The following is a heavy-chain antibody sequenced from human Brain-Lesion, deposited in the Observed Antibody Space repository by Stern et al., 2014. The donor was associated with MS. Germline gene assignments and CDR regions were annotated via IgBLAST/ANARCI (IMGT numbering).Heavy chain of an antibody. CDR3: ARHQLGYGYAYLRY. V-gene: IGHV4-39*01. CDR1: GDSLSSSTFY. D-gene: IGHD5-18*01. Sequence: QVQLQESGPGLVKPSDTLSLTCSVSGDSLSSSTFYWGWIRQPPGKGPEWIGSVYYSGNTYYHPSLKSRVNISVDTPKNQFSLRLTSVTAADTAVYYCARHQLGYGYAYLRYWGQGTLVTVSS. J-gene: IGHJ4*02. CDR2: VYYSGNT.